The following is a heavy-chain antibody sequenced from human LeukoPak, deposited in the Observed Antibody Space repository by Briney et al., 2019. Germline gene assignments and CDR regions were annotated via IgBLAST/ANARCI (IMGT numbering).Heavy chain of an antibody. Sequence: SETLSLTCTVSGGSISSYYWSWIRQPPGKGLEWIGYIYYSGSTNYNPSLKSRVTISVDTSKNQFSLKLSSVTAADTAVYYRARSPGYSGSPFDLWGRGTLVTVSS. CDR2: IYYSGST. V-gene: IGHV4-59*08. CDR3: ARSPGYSGSPFDL. D-gene: IGHD5-12*01. CDR1: GGSISSYY. J-gene: IGHJ2*01.